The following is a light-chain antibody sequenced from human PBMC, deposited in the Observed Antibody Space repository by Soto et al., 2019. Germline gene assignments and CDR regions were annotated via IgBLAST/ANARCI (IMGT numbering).Light chain of an antibody. V-gene: IGKV3-20*01. CDR3: PQYGSSGT. J-gene: IGKJ1*01. Sequence: EIVLTQSPGTLSLSPGERATLSCRASQSVSNNYLAWYQQKPGQAPRLLIYGASNRATGIPDRFSGSGSGTDFTLTISRLEPEDCAVYYCPQYGSSGTFGQGTKVEIK. CDR1: QSVSNNY. CDR2: GAS.